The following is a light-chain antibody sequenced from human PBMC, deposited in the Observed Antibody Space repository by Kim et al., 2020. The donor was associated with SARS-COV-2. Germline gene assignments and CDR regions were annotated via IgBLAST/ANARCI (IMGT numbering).Light chain of an antibody. V-gene: IGKV1-5*03. CDR2: KAS. CDR1: QSIGTW. Sequence: ASGGDRVTITGRASQSIGTWLAWYQQKPGKVPKALIYKASTLESGVPSRFSGSGTGTEFTLTISSLHPDDFATYYCQQYNTNSISFGQGTRLEIK. CDR3: QQYNTNSIS. J-gene: IGKJ5*01.